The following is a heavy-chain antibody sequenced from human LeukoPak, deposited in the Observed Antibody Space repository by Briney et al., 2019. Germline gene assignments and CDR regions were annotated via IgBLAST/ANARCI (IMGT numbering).Heavy chain of an antibody. CDR2: IYTSGST. CDR1: GGSISSYY. D-gene: IGHD2-2*01. CDR3: ARDSSRRRYCSSTSCYWGAFDI. Sequence: PSETLSLACTVSGGSISSYYWSWIRQPAGKGLEWIGRIYTSGSTNYNPSLKSRVTMSVDTSKNQFSLKLSSVTAADTAVYYCARDSSRRRYCSSTSCYWGAFDIWGQGTMVTVSS. V-gene: IGHV4-4*07. J-gene: IGHJ3*02.